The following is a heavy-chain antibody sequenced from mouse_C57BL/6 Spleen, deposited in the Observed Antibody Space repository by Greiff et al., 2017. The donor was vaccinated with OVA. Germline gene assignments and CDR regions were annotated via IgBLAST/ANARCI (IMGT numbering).Heavy chain of an antibody. Sequence: EVKLMESGPGLVKPSQSLSLTCSVTGYSITSGYYWNWIRQFPGNKLEWMGYISYDGSNNYNPSLKNRISITRDTSKNQFFLKLNSVTTEDTATYYCARCYYGSSYAMDYWGQGTSVTVSS. V-gene: IGHV3-6*01. D-gene: IGHD1-1*01. CDR2: ISYDGSN. CDR1: GYSITSGYY. CDR3: ARCYYGSSYAMDY. J-gene: IGHJ4*01.